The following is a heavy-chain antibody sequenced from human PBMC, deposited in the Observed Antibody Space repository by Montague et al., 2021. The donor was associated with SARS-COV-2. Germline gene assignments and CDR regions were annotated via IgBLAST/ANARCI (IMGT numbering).Heavy chain of an antibody. J-gene: IGHJ6*03. V-gene: IGHV4-34*01. CDR1: GGSFSSYY. CDR2: INHSGST. D-gene: IGHD3-3*01. CDR3: ARANYDFWCGYSVAYYYYYMDV. Sequence: SETLSLTCAVSGGSFSSYYWSWIRQPPGKGLEWIGEINHSGSTNYNPSLKSRVTISVDTSKNQFSLKLSSVTAADTAVYYCARANYDFWCGYSVAYYYYYMDVWGKGTTVTVSS.